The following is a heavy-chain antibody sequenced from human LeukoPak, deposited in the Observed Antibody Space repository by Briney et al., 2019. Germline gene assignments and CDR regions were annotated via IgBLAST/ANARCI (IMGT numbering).Heavy chain of an antibody. CDR3: AKDLRIQRYYYGMDV. CDR2: ISGSGGST. J-gene: IGHJ6*02. Sequence: GGSLRLSCAASGFTFSSYAMSWVRQAPGKGLEWVSAISGSGGSTYYADSVKGRFTISRDNSKNTLYLQMNSLRAEDTAVYYCAKDLRIQRYYYGMDVWGQGTTVTVSS. D-gene: IGHD5-18*01. V-gene: IGHV3-23*01. CDR1: GFTFSSYA.